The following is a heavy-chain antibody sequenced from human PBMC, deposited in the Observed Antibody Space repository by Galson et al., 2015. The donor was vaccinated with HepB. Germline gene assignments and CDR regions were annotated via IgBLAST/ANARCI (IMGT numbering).Heavy chain of an antibody. V-gene: IGHV1-69*04. D-gene: IGHD3-22*01. CDR1: RDTFSSYT. Sequence: SVKVSCKASRDTFSSYTLNWVRKAPGQGREWMGRIIPILGIANYAQKYQGRVTLTADRTTNTAYMELSSLRSEDTAVYYCARDRGRTDYYDSSGYPFDYWGQGTVVTVSS. CDR2: IIPILGIA. CDR3: ARDRGRTDYYDSSGYPFDY. J-gene: IGHJ4*02.